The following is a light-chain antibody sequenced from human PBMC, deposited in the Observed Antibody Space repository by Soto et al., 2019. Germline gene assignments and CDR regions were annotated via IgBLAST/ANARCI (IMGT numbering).Light chain of an antibody. V-gene: IGKV3-20*01. Sequence: EIVLTQSPGTLSLSPWERVTLSCRASRSVSGSYLAWYQQKPGQAPRLLIYGASSRATGIPDRFSGSGSGTDFTLTISRLEPEDFAVYYCQQYGSSPWTFGQGTKVDIK. CDR3: QQYGSSPWT. CDR2: GAS. CDR1: RSVSGSY. J-gene: IGKJ1*01.